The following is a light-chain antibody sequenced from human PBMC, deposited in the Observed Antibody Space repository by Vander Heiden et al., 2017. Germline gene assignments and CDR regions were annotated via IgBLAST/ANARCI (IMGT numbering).Light chain of an antibody. CDR1: SSDVGGYNY. Sequence: QSALTPPASVSGSPGQSITISCTGTSSDVGGYNYVSWYQQHPGKAPKLMIHEVSNRPSGVSNRFSGSKSGNTASLTISGLQAEDEADYYCSSYTSSSTYVFGTGTKVTVL. CDR3: SSYTSSSTYV. CDR2: EVS. V-gene: IGLV2-14*01. J-gene: IGLJ1*01.